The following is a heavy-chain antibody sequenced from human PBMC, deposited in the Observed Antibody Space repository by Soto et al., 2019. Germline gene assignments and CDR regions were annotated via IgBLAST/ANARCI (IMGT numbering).Heavy chain of an antibody. Sequence: ASVKVSCKVSGYTLTELSMHWVRQAPGKGLEWMGGFDPEDGETIYAQKFQGRVTMTEDTSTDTAYMELSSLRSEDTAVYYCATVILVDTAMGGYYFDYWGQGTLVTVSS. J-gene: IGHJ4*02. CDR2: FDPEDGET. D-gene: IGHD5-18*01. V-gene: IGHV1-24*01. CDR1: GYTLTELS. CDR3: ATVILVDTAMGGYYFDY.